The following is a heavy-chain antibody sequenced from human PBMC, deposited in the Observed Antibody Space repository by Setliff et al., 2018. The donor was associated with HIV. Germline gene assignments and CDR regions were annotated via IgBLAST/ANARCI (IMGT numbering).Heavy chain of an antibody. CDR1: GYTFSGYY. CDR3: ARGGGVTFYYYYYMDV. CDR2: LNPRSGGS. V-gene: IGHV1-2*02. D-gene: IGHD3-16*01. J-gene: IGHJ6*03. Sequence: ASVKVSCKASGYTFSGYYIHWVRQAPGQGLEWMGWLNPRSGGSDYAQRFQGRVTMTRDTSISTAYMELSRLTSDDTAVYYCARGGGVTFYYYYYMDVWAKGTTVTSP.